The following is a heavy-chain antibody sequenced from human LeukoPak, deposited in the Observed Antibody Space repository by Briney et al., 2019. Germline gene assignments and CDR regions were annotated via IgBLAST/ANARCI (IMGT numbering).Heavy chain of an antibody. J-gene: IGHJ6*03. V-gene: IGHV1-46*01. CDR2: INPSGSST. CDR1: GYTFTSYY. Sequence: ASVKVSCKASGYTFTSYYIHWVRQAPGQGLEWMGIINPSGSSTSYAQKFQGRVTMTRDMSTSTVYMELSSLRAEDTAVYYCARDAFLRQSSYHYYYYMDVWGKGTTVTVSS. CDR3: ARDAFLRQSSYHYYYYMDV. D-gene: IGHD3-3*02.